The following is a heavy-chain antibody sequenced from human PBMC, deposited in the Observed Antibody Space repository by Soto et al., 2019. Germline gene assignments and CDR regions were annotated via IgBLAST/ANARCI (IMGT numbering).Heavy chain of an antibody. Sequence: SETLSLTCTVSGGSVSSNSYYWSWIRQSPGKGLEWLGYIYYTGSTSYNPSLKSRVTISVDTSKNQFSLNLYSVTAADTAVYYCARQWPPNTYYYYGIDVWGQGTTVTVSS. J-gene: IGHJ6*02. CDR3: ARQWPPNTYYYYGIDV. V-gene: IGHV4-61*01. CDR2: IYYTGST. CDR1: GGSVSSNSYY. D-gene: IGHD6-19*01.